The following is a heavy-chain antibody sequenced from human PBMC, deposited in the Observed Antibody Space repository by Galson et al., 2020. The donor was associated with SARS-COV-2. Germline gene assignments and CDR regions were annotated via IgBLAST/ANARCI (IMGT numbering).Heavy chain of an antibody. D-gene: IGHD3-22*01. CDR1: GGSISSYY. J-gene: IGHJ5*02. V-gene: IGHV4-59*01. CDR3: ARALYYYDSSGYGINWFDP. CDR2: IYSSGST. Sequence: ASETLSLTCTVSGGSISSYYWSWIRQPPGKGLEWIGYIYSSGSTNYNPSLKSRVTISVDTSKNQFSLKLSSVTAADTAVYYCARALYYYDSSGYGINWFDPWGQGTLVTVSS.